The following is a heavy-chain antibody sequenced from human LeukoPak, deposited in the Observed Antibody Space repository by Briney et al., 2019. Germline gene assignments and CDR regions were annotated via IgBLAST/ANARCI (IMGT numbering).Heavy chain of an antibody. J-gene: IGHJ3*02. D-gene: IGHD3/OR15-3a*01. Sequence: PSETLSLTCTVPGGSLSSYYWRWIRQPPGKGLERIGYIYYSGSTNYNTSLKRRVTISVATSKNQFSLKLSSVTAADTAVYYCARAANAFWIGYYDAFDIWGQGTTGTVSS. CDR3: ARAANAFWIGYYDAFDI. CDR2: IYYSGST. CDR1: GGSLSSYY. V-gene: IGHV4-59*01.